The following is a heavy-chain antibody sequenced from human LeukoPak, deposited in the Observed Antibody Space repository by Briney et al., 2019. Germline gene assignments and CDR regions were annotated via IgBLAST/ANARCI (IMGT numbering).Heavy chain of an antibody. J-gene: IGHJ4*02. CDR3: ARDGSPLRITIFGVVIDGYYFDY. CDR2: INPSGGNT. Sequence: ASVKVSCKASGYTFTSYYMHWVRQAPGQGLEWMGIINPSGGNTNYAQKLQGRVTMTTDTSTSTAYMELRSLRSDDTAVYYCARDGSPLRITIFGVVIDGYYFDYWGQGTLVTVSS. CDR1: GYTFTSYY. V-gene: IGHV1-46*01. D-gene: IGHD3-3*01.